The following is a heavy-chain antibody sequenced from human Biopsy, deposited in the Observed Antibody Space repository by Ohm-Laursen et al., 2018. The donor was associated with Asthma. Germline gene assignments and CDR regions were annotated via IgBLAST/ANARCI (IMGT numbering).Heavy chain of an antibody. CDR3: ARVLTTEEGDTWFDP. V-gene: IGHV1-3*01. CDR1: GYTFTSYA. Sequence: SVKVSCKASGYTFTSYAMNWVRQAPGQRLEWMGWINAGNGNTKYSQKFQARVSITADEATSTVYMELSSLRSEDTAVYYCARVLTTEEGDTWFDPWGQGTLVTVSS. J-gene: IGHJ5*02. D-gene: IGHD4-11*01. CDR2: INAGNGNT.